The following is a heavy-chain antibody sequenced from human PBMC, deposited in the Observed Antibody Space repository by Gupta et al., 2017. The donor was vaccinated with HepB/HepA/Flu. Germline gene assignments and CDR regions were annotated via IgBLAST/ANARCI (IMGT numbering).Heavy chain of an antibody. V-gene: IGHV4-4*02. CDR3: TRSYGFYVLDS. D-gene: IGHD3-16*01. Sequence: QVQLEESGPGLVKPSETLSLACTVSGDSISSANWWGWVRQPPGKGLEWIGEISLGGTTKYNPSLESRVTVSMYKSKNQFSLKVTSLTAADTAVYYCTRSYGFYVLDSCGRGTLVTVSS. CDR2: ISLGGTT. CDR1: GDSISSANW. J-gene: IGHJ4*02.